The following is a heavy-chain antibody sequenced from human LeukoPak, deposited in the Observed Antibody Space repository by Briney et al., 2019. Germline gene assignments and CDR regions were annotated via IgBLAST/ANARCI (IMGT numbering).Heavy chain of an antibody. V-gene: IGHV4-59*01. D-gene: IGHD3-10*01. CDR1: GGSISSYH. CDR2: IYYSGST. Sequence: SETLSLTCTVSGGSISSYHWSWLRQPPGKGLEWLRYIYYSGSTNYNPSLKSRVTISVDTSKNQFSLKLSPVTAADTAVYYCARSGGPVGSGSEFDYWGQGTLVTVSS. J-gene: IGHJ4*02. CDR3: ARSGGPVGSGSEFDY.